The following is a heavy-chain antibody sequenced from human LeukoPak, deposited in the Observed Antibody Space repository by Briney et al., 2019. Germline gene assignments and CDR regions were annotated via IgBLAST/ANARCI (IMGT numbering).Heavy chain of an antibody. CDR1: GFTFSSYA. D-gene: IGHD4-23*01. V-gene: IGHV3-30*04. J-gene: IGHJ6*02. CDR2: ISYDGSNK. Sequence: PGRSLRLSCAASGFTFSSYAMHWVRQAPGKGLEWVAVISYDGSNKYYADSVKGRFTISRDNSKNTLYLQMNSLRAEDTAVYYCARDLSLGYGGNLRYYYGMDVWGQGTTVTVSS. CDR3: ARDLSLGYGGNLRYYYGMDV.